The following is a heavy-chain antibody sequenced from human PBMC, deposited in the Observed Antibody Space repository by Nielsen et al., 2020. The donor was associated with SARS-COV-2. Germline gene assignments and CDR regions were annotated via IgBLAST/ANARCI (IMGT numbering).Heavy chain of an antibody. CDR2: IFHSGST. CDR3: ARLPVVFGVVIMVPNDAFDI. V-gene: IGHV4-39*01. Sequence: WIRQPPGKGLEWIGTIFHSGSTYYNPSLKSRVTVFMDTSKNQFSLKLSSATAADTAVYYCARLPVVFGVVIMVPNDAFDIWGQGTMVTVSS. D-gene: IGHD3-3*01. J-gene: IGHJ3*02.